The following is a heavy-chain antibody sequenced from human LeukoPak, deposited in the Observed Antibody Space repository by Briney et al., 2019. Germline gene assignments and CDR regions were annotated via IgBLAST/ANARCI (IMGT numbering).Heavy chain of an antibody. CDR1: GGSFSGYY. V-gene: IGHV4-34*01. Sequence: SETLSLTCAVYGGSFSGYYWSWIRQPPGKGLEWIGEINHSGSTNYNPSLKSRVTISVDTSKNQFSLKLSSVTAADTAVYYCARGTFYYGSRSYRGFDYWGQGTLVTASS. CDR2: INHSGST. D-gene: IGHD3-10*01. CDR3: ARGTFYYGSRSYRGFDY. J-gene: IGHJ4*02.